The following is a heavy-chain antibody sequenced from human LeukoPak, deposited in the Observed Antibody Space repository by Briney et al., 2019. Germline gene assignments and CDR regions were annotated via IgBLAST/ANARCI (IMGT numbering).Heavy chain of an antibody. J-gene: IGHJ4*01. CDR3: AREDILTGYFPFSDY. D-gene: IGHD3-9*01. CDR2: IYTSGST. Sequence: SETLSLTCTVSGGSISSYYWSWIRQPAGKGLEWIGRIYTSGSTDYNPSLKSRVTMSVDTSENQFSLKLNSLTAADTAVYYCAREDILTGYFPFSDYWGHGTLVTVSS. V-gene: IGHV4-4*07. CDR1: GGSISSYY.